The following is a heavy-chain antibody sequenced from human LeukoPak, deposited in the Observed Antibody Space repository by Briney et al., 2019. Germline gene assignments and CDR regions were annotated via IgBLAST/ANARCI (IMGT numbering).Heavy chain of an antibody. D-gene: IGHD3-10*01. CDR1: GYSFTSYW. CDR2: IDPSDSYT. Sequence: GESLRISCKGYGYSFTSYWTIWVRQMPGKGLEWMGRIDPSDSYTNYSPSLQGHVTISADKSISAAYLQWSNLKASDTAMYYCARARGGHYSFDYWGQGTLVTVSS. J-gene: IGHJ4*02. CDR3: ARARGGHYSFDY. V-gene: IGHV5-10-1*01.